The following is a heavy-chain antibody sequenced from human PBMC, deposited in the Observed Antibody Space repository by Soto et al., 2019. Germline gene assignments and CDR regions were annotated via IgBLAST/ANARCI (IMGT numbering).Heavy chain of an antibody. CDR2: ISSSSSYI. CDR1: GFTFSSYS. V-gene: IGHV3-21*01. Sequence: EVQLVESGGGLVKPGGSLRLSCAASGFTFSSYSMNWVRQAPGKGLEWVSSISSSSSYIYYADSVKGRFTISRDNAKNSLYLQMNSLRAEDTAVYYCARDSGSQLRPCYGMDVWGQGTTVTVS. J-gene: IGHJ6*02. CDR3: ARDSGSQLRPCYGMDV. D-gene: IGHD2-2*01.